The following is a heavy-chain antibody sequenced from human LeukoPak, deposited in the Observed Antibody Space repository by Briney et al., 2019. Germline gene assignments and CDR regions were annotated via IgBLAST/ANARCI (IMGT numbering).Heavy chain of an antibody. D-gene: IGHD2-21*01. CDR2: INPSGGST. Sequence: ASVKVSCKASGYSFTNFYIHWVRQAPGQGLEWMGIINPSGGSTNYAQKFQGRVTMTSDTSASTVYLDLSSLRSEDTAIYYCAREKNSTNWLDSWGQGTLVTVSS. V-gene: IGHV1-46*01. J-gene: IGHJ5*01. CDR1: GYSFTNFY. CDR3: AREKNSTNWLDS.